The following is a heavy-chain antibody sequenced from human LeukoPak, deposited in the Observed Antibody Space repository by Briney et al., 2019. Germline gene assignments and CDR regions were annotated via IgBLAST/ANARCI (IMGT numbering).Heavy chain of an antibody. Sequence: GGSLRLSCAASGFTFDDYAMHWVRQAPGKGLEWVSGISWNSGSIGYADSVKGRFTISRDNAKNSLYLQMNSLRAEDTALYYCAKGEYYYGSWTLGSWGQGTLVTVSS. V-gene: IGHV3-9*01. J-gene: IGHJ4*02. CDR1: GFTFDDYA. D-gene: IGHD3-10*01. CDR2: ISWNSGSI. CDR3: AKGEYYYGSWTLGS.